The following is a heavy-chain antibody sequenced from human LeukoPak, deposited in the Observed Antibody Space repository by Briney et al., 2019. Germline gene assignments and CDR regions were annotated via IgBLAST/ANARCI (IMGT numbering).Heavy chain of an antibody. CDR3: AKDGLSSRPYFFDY. Sequence: GGSLRLSCAASGFTFSSYAMSWVRQAPGKGLEWVSGISDSGRSTSYADSVKGRFAISRDNSKNTLYLQMNSLRAEDTAVYYCAKDGLSSRPYFFDYWGPGNPGHRLL. V-gene: IGHV3-23*01. J-gene: IGHJ4*02. D-gene: IGHD2/OR15-2a*01. CDR2: ISDSGRST. CDR1: GFTFSSYA.